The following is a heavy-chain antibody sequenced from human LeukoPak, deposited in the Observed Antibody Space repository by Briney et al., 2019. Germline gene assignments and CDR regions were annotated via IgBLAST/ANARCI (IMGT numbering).Heavy chain of an antibody. J-gene: IGHJ4*02. V-gene: IGHV3-7*05. D-gene: IGHD2-15*01. CDR3: AGGQGWLLDY. Sequence: PGGSLRLSCAASGFTFSSYWMTWVRRAPGKGLEWVANIKQDGSEQYYMDSVRGRFTISRDNAKNSLFLQMNSLRVEDTAVYYCAGGQGWLLDYWGQGALVTVS. CDR1: GFTFSSYW. CDR2: IKQDGSEQ.